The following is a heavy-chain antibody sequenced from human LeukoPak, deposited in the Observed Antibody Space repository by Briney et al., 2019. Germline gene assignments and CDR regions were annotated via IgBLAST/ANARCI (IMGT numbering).Heavy chain of an antibody. CDR2: ISAYNGNT. Sequence: VASVKVSCKASGYTFTGYYMHWMRQAPGQGPEWMGWISAYNGNTNYAQKLQGRVTMTTDTSTSTAYMELRSLRSDDTAVYYCARVRYCSGGSCYSGKCDYWGQGTLVTVSS. V-gene: IGHV1-18*04. D-gene: IGHD2-15*01. CDR1: GYTFTGYY. CDR3: ARVRYCSGGSCYSGKCDY. J-gene: IGHJ4*02.